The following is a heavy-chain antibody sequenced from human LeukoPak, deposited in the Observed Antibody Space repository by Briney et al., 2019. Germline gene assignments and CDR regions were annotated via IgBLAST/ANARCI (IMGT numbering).Heavy chain of an antibody. D-gene: IGHD2-15*01. CDR2: IYPGDSDT. CDR3: ARFVGACSGGSCYSDY. Sequence: GESLKISCKGSGYSFTSYWIGWVRQMPGKGLEWMGIIYPGDSDTRYSPSFQGQVTISADKSISTAYLQWSSLKASGTAMYYCARFVGACSGGSCYSDYWGQGTLVTVSS. CDR1: GYSFTSYW. J-gene: IGHJ4*02. V-gene: IGHV5-51*01.